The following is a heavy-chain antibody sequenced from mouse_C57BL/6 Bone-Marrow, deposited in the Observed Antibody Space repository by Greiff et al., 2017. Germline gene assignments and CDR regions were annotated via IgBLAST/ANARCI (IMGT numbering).Heavy chain of an antibody. V-gene: IGHV1-61*01. CDR3: ANSNYWYFDV. J-gene: IGHJ1*03. D-gene: IGHD2-5*01. CDR2: IYPSDSAT. CDR1: GYTFNSYW. Sequence: QVQLQQPEAELVRPGSSVKLSCKASGYTFNSYWMDWVKQRPGQGLEWIGNIYPSDSATHYNQKFKDKATLTVDKSSSTAYMQLSSLTSEDSAVYYCANSNYWYFDVWGTETTVTASS.